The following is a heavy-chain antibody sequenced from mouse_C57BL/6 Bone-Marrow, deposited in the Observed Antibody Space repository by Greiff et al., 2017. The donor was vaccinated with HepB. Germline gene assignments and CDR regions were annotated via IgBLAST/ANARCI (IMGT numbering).Heavy chain of an antibody. CDR3: ARESLLYYFDY. V-gene: IGHV5-4*01. Sequence: EVKLVESGGGLVKPGGSLKLSCAASGFTFSSYAMSWVRQTPEKRLEWVATISDGGSYTYYPDNVKGRFTISRDNAKNNLYLQMSHLKSEDTAMYYCARESLLYYFDYWGQGTTLTVSS. CDR1: GFTFSSYA. CDR2: ISDGGSYT. J-gene: IGHJ2*01.